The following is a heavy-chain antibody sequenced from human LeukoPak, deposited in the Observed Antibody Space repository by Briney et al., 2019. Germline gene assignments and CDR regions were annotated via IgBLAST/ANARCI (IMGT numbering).Heavy chain of an antibody. Sequence: SETLSLTCAVSGGSISSGGYSWSWIRQPPGKGLEWIGYIYYSGNTYYNPSLKSRVTISVDTSKNQFSLKLSSVTAADTAVYYCARGMTTVTQWGQGTLVTVSS. V-gene: IGHV4-31*11. J-gene: IGHJ4*02. CDR1: GGSISSGGYS. D-gene: IGHD4-17*01. CDR3: ARGMTTVTQ. CDR2: IYYSGNT.